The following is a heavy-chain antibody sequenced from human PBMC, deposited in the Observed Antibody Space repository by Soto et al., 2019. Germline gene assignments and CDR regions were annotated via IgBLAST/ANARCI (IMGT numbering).Heavy chain of an antibody. CDR3: ARRTIFGVVNLSTMDV. CDR1: GGSISSGGYY. V-gene: IGHV4-31*03. J-gene: IGHJ6*02. CDR2: IYYSGST. Sequence: PSETLSLTCTVSGGSISSGGYYWSWIRQHPGKGLEWIGYIYYSGSTYYNPSLKSRVTISVDTSKNQFSLKLSSVTAADTAVYYCARRTIFGVVNLSTMDVWGQGTKVTVSS. D-gene: IGHD3-3*01.